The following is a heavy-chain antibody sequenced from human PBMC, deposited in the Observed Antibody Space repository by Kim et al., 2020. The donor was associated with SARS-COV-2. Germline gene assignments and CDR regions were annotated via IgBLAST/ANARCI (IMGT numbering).Heavy chain of an antibody. J-gene: IGHJ4*02. CDR3: AREPNWEHVDY. Sequence: GGSLRLSCAASGFTFGDYYMSWVRRAPGKGLEWLSYISSSGRTIYYADSVKGRFTISRDDAKNSLFLQMNSLRAEDTAVYYCAREPNWEHVDYWGRGTLV. CDR2: ISSSGRTI. CDR1: GFTFGDYY. D-gene: IGHD7-27*01. V-gene: IGHV3-11*01.